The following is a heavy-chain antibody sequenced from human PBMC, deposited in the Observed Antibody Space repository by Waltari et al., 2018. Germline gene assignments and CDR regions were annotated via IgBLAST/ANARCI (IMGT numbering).Heavy chain of an antibody. Sequence: CAVYGGSFSGYYWSWIRQPPGKGLEWIGEINHSGSTNYNPSLKSRVTISVDTSKNQFSLKLSSVTAADTAVYYCARAMMGYYYGMDVWGQGTTVTVSS. CDR1: GGSFSGYY. CDR2: INHSGST. CDR3: ARAMMGYYYGMDV. J-gene: IGHJ6*02. D-gene: IGHD3-16*01. V-gene: IGHV4-34*01.